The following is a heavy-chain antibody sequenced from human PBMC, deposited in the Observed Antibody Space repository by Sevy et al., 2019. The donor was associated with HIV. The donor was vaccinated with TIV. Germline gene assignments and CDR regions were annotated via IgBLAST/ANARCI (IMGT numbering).Heavy chain of an antibody. V-gene: IGHV3-23*01. CDR3: ARGDEPATDYADYVPNDFDI. D-gene: IGHD4-17*01. CDR2: ISGPGALT. J-gene: IGHJ3*02. CDR1: GFTFRNYA. Sequence: GGSLRLSCAASGFTFRNYAMSYVRQTSGKGLEWVSSISGPGALTYYADCVKGRFTISRENSKNTAFLQLDSLRAEDTALYYCARGDEPATDYADYVPNDFDIWGQRTMVTVS.